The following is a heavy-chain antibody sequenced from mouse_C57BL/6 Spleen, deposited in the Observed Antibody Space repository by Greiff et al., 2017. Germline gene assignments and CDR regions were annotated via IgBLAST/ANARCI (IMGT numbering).Heavy chain of an antibody. Sequence: EVQLVESGGGLVKPGGSLKLSCAASGFTFSSYAMSWVRQTPEKRLEWVATISDGGSYTYYPDNVKGRFTISRDNAKNNLYLQMSHLKSEDTAMDYCAGDRYDGSSDSGYFDDWGTGTTLTVSS. CDR3: AGDRYDGSSDSGYFDD. D-gene: IGHD1-1*01. CDR1: GFTFSSYA. CDR2: ISDGGSYT. V-gene: IGHV5-4*01. J-gene: IGHJ2*01.